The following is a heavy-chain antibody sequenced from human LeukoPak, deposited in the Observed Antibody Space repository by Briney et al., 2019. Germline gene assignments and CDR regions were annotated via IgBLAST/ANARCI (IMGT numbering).Heavy chain of an antibody. CDR2: IYSSGST. Sequence: SETLSLTCTVSGGSINNYYWSWIRQPAGKGLEWIGLIYSSGSTSYNPSLKSRVTISVDTSKNQFSLKLSSVTAADTAVYYCARSTVTTYYYYYMDVWGKGTTVTISS. D-gene: IGHD4-17*01. V-gene: IGHV4-4*07. CDR3: ARSTVTTYYYYYMDV. CDR1: GGSINNYY. J-gene: IGHJ6*03.